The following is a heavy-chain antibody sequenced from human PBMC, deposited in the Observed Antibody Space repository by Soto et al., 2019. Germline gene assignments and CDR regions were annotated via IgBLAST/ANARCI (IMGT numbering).Heavy chain of an antibody. CDR2: NNPADFDT. J-gene: IGHJ3*02. V-gene: IGHV5-51*01. CDR3: ARHRGYCITTTCYDAFDI. CDR1: GYSFSSYW. Sequence: LKISCKGSGYSFSSYWIGWVRQMPGKGLEWMGINNPADFDTRYSPSFQGQVTISADKSISTAYLQWSSLKASDTAMYFCARHRGYCITTTCYDAFDIWGQGTMVTVSS. D-gene: IGHD2-2*03.